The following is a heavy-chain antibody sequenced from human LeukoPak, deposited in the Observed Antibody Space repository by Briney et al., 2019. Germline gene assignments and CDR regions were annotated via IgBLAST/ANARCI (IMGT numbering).Heavy chain of an antibody. CDR3: AREGGYSSSEGGCGY. V-gene: IGHV3-33*01. J-gene: IGHJ4*02. CDR1: GFTFSSYG. Sequence: PGRSLRLSCAASGFTFSSYGMHWVRQAPGKGLEWVAVIWYDGSNKYYADSVKGRFTISRDNSKNTLYLQMNSLRAEDTAVYYCAREGGYSSSEGGCGYWGQGTLVTVSS. CDR2: IWYDGSNK. D-gene: IGHD6-6*01.